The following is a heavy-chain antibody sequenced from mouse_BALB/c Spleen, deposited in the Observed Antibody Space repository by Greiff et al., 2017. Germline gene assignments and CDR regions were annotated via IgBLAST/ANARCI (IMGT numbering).Heavy chain of an antibody. Sequence: EVKVEESGGGLVQPGGSRKLSCAASGFTFSSFGMHWVRQAPEKGLEWVAYISSGSSTIYYADTVKGRFTISRDNPKNTLFLQMTSLTSEDTAMYYCAREGLLRPEGGLDYRGQGTTLAVSS. CDR1: GFTFSSFG. CDR2: ISSGSSTI. J-gene: IGHJ2*01. CDR3: AREGLLRPEGGLDY. D-gene: IGHD1-2*01. V-gene: IGHV5-17*02.